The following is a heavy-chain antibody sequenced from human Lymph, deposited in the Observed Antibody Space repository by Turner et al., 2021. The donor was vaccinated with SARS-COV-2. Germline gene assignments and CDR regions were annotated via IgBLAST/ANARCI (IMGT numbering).Heavy chain of an antibody. J-gene: IGHJ4*02. CDR2: IRSKAYGETT. D-gene: IGHD2-15*01. CDR1: VCSFRDYA. Sequence: VQLVESGGGLLPLARSLRLSCIASVCSFRDYAMSWVRQAPGKGLEWVDFIRSKAYGETTQYDASVKGRFSISRDDSKSTANQQMHRLKTEDTAVYYCNRGKYCSGGSCYGYNFDYWGQGSLVTVSS. V-gene: IGHV3-49*04. CDR3: NRGKYCSGGSCYGYNFDY.